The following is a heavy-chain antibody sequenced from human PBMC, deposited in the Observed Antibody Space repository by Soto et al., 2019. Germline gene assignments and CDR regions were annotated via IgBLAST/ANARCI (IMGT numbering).Heavy chain of an antibody. V-gene: IGHV4-30-2*01. D-gene: IGHD3-22*01. Sequence: SETLSLTCAVSGGSISSGGYSWSWIRQPPGKGLEWIGYIYHSGSTYYNPSLKSRVAISVDRSKNQFSLKLSSVTAADTAVYYCARDLPYHYDSSGYKLGYWGQGTLVTVSS. CDR2: IYHSGST. J-gene: IGHJ4*01. CDR1: GGSISSGGYS. CDR3: ARDLPYHYDSSGYKLGY.